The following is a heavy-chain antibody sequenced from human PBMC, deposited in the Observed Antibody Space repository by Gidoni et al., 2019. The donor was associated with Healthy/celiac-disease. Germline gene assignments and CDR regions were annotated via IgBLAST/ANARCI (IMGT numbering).Heavy chain of an antibody. CDR3: ATQDRGFDY. D-gene: IGHD3-10*01. V-gene: IGHV3-33*01. CDR2: IWYDGSNK. J-gene: IGHJ4*02. Sequence: QVQLVESGGGVVQPGRSLRLSCAAVGFTFRSYGRHWVRQAPGKGLEWVSVIWYDGSNKYYADSVKGRFTISRDNSKNTLYLQMNSLRAEDTAVYYCATQDRGFDYWGQGTLVTVSS. CDR1: GFTFRSYG.